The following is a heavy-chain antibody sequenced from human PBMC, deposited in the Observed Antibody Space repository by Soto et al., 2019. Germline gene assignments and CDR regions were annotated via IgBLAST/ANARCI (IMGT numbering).Heavy chain of an antibody. V-gene: IGHV1-8*01. CDR1: GYSFTSLD. CDR2: LQPSSGRT. D-gene: IGHD1-26*01. CDR3: ARGVTAGVDY. J-gene: IGHJ4*02. Sequence: QVQLVQSGAEVREPGASVKVSCKASGYSFTSLDINWVRQTTGQGLEWMGWLQPSSGRTGYAQKFQGRVTMTSDTSINTAYMELSSLTSDDTAFYYCARGVTAGVDYWGQGTLVTFSS.